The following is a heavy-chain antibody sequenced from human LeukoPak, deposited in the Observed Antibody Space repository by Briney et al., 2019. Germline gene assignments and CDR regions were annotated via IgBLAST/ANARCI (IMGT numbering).Heavy chain of an antibody. V-gene: IGHV3-7*03. J-gene: IGHJ4*02. D-gene: IGHD6-6*01. CDR2: MKQDGSVK. Sequence: GGSLRLSCAASGFTFINYWMSWVRQAPGKGLEWVANMKQDGSVKYYVDSMKGRFTISRDNAKNSLHLQMSGLRAEDTAVYFCARIGYSSSSFDYWGQGVLVTVYS. CDR3: ARIGYSSSSFDY. CDR1: GFTFINYW.